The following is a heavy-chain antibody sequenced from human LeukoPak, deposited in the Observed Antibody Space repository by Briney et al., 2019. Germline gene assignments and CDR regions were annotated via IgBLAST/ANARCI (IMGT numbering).Heavy chain of an antibody. D-gene: IGHD2-2*01. J-gene: IGHJ5*02. V-gene: IGHV6-1*01. CDR1: GDSVSSNSVT. CDR3: AGRLTQYDCFDP. Sequence: SQTLSLTCAISGDSVSSNSVTWNWIRQSPSRGLEWLGRTYYRSTWYNDYAVSVRGRITVNPDTSKNQFSLHLNSVTPEDTAVYYCAGRLTQYDCFDPWGQGILVAVSS. CDR2: TYYRSTWYN.